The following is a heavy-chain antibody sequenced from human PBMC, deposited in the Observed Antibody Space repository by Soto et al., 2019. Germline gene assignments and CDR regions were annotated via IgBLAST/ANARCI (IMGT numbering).Heavy chain of an antibody. CDR2: IFYNGNT. V-gene: IGHV4-59*08. CDR3: ARGLRFYYYFDL. CDR1: GDSISRDY. D-gene: IGHD3-3*01. Sequence: QVQLQESGPGLVKPSETLSLTCTVSGDSISRDYWCWIRKPPGKGLEWVGHIFYNGNTKYNPSLQTRFTVSVDTSRSHFSLKLNSVPAADTAGYYCARGLRFYYYFDLWGRGNLVTVSS. J-gene: IGHJ2*01.